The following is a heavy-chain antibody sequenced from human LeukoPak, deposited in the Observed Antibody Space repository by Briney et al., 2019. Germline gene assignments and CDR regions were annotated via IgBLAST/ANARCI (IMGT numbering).Heavy chain of an antibody. V-gene: IGHV3-21*01. Sequence: GGSLRLSCAASGFTFSSYSMNWVRQAPGKGLEWVSSISSSSSYIYYADSVKGRFTISRDNAKNTLYLQMGSLRVEDMGVYYCAREGASSGSYSYWGQGTLVTVSS. CDR3: AREGASSGSYSY. CDR2: ISSSSSYI. J-gene: IGHJ4*02. D-gene: IGHD1-26*01. CDR1: GFTFSSYS.